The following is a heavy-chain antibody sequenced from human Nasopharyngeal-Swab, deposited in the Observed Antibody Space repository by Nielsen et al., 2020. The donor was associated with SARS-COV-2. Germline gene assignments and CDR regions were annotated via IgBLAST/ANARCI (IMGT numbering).Heavy chain of an antibody. CDR3: ARATSTMIVVVDAFDI. Sequence: SETLSLTCTVSGGSISSGGYYWSWIRQHPGKGLEWIGYIYYSGSTYYNPSLKSRVTISVDTSKNQFSLKLSSVTAADTAVYYCARATSTMIVVVDAFDIWGKGTMVTVSS. D-gene: IGHD3-22*01. CDR1: GGSISSGGYY. J-gene: IGHJ3*02. CDR2: IYYSGST. V-gene: IGHV4-31*03.